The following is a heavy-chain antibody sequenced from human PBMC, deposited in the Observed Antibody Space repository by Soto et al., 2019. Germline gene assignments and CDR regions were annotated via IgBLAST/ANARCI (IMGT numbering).Heavy chain of an antibody. CDR2: VSSTGDAT. J-gene: IGHJ5*02. CDR3: AKSGKTTTIRDWFDP. Sequence: GGSLRLSCTASGFTFGIYAMSWVRQAPGKGLEWVSAVSSTGDATYYADSVKGRFTISRDNSKNTLYLQMNSLRAEDTAVYHCAKSGKTTTIRDWFDPWGQGTLVTVSS. V-gene: IGHV3-23*01. D-gene: IGHD4-4*01. CDR1: GFTFGIYA.